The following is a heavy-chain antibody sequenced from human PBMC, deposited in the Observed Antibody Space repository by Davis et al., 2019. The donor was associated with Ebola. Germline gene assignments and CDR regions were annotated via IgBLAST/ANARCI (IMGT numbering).Heavy chain of an antibody. D-gene: IGHD3-10*01. CDR3: AGYYGSGSYYNPLDY. CDR2: IKQDGSEK. V-gene: IGHV3-7*01. J-gene: IGHJ4*02. CDR1: GFTFSNYW. Sequence: GESLKISCAASGFTFSNYWMSWVRLAPGKGLEWVAKIKQDGSEKNYVDSVKGRFTISRDNAKNSLYLQMNSLRAEDTAVYYCAGYYGSGSYYNPLDYWGQGTLVTVSS.